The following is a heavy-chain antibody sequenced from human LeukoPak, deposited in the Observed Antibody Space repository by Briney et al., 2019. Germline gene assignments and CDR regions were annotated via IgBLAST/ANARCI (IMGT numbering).Heavy chain of an antibody. CDR3: ARDPSEQQLAYYFDY. V-gene: IGHV3-30*04. J-gene: IGHJ4*02. Sequence: GGSLRLSCAASGFTFSSYAMHWVRQAPGKGLEWVAVISYDGSNKYYADSVKGRFTISRDNSKNTLYLQMNSLRAEGTAVYYCARDPSEQQLAYYFDYWGQGTLVTVSS. CDR2: ISYDGSNK. D-gene: IGHD6-13*01. CDR1: GFTFSSYA.